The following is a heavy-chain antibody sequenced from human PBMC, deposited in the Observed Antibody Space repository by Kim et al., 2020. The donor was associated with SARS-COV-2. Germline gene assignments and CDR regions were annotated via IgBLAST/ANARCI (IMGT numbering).Heavy chain of an antibody. Sequence: SGATLVNPTETLTLTCTVSGFSLSNARMGVSWIRQPPGKALEWLAHIFSNDEKSYSTSLKSRLTISNDTSKSQVVLTMTNMDPVDTATYYCARILKVYSSSWNFDYWGQGTLVTVSS. CDR3: ARILKVYSSSWNFDY. V-gene: IGHV2-26*01. J-gene: IGHJ4*02. CDR2: IFSNDEK. CDR1: GFSLSNARMG. D-gene: IGHD6-13*01.